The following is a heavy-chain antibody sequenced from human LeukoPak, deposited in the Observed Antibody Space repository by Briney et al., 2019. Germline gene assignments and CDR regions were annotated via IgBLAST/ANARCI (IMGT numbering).Heavy chain of an antibody. D-gene: IGHD1-26*01. CDR1: GFTVSSNY. Sequence: GGSLRLSCAASGFTVSSNYMSWVRQAPGKGLEWVSVIYSGGSTYYADSVKGRFTISRDNSKNTLYLQMNSLRAGDTAVYYCAKDGGSYTGYFDYWGQGTLVTVSS. J-gene: IGHJ4*02. V-gene: IGHV3-53*01. CDR2: IYSGGST. CDR3: AKDGGSYTGYFDY.